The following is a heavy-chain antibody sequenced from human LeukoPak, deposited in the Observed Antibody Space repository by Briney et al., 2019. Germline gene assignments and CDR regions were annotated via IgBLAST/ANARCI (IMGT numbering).Heavy chain of an antibody. D-gene: IGHD2-15*01. CDR1: GFTFSTFA. Sequence: GGSLRLSCAASGFTFSTFAMIWVRQPPGKGLEWVSSIFPSGGEIHYADSVKGRFTISRDNPKNTLYLQMNSLRAEDTAIYYCAKNGDRGAYCTGGTCYPYFYCYMDVWGKGTTVTI. J-gene: IGHJ6*03. CDR2: IFPSGGEI. CDR3: AKNGDRGAYCTGGTCYPYFYCYMDV. V-gene: IGHV3-23*01.